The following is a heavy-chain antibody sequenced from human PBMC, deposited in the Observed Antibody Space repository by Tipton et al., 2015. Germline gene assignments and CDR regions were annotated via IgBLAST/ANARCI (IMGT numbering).Heavy chain of an antibody. V-gene: IGHV4-59*01. CDR3: ARARGRHGGLFDS. J-gene: IGHJ4*02. CDR1: SDSINKYY. Sequence: TLSLTCTVSSDSINKYYWSWIRQPPGKELEWIGYIQYSEGTNYNPSLESRVSISVDTSKTQFSLEMRSVTASDTAVYYCARARGRHGGLFDSWGQGILVTVSS. D-gene: IGHD4-23*01. CDR2: IQYSEGT.